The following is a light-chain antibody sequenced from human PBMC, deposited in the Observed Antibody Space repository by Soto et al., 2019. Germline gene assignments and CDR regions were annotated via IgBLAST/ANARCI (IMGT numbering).Light chain of an antibody. V-gene: IGKV3-20*01. CDR1: LRLSSSY. CDR2: GAS. J-gene: IGKJ1*01. CDR3: QKYRT. Sequence: FTQSAVALSLTPGERATLSCRATLRLSSSYFAWYQQKPGQAPRLLIYGASSRAAGIPDRFTGSGSGTEFTLTISRMEPDDFEVYFCQKYRTFGQGTKVDNK.